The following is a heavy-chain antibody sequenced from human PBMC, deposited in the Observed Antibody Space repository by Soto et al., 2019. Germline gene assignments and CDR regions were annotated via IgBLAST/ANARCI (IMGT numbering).Heavy chain of an antibody. D-gene: IGHD6-13*01. CDR2: ISGSGGST. V-gene: IGHV3-23*01. Sequence: LRLSCAASGFTFSSYAMSWVLQAPGKGLEWVSAISGSGGSTYYADSVKGRFTISRDNSKTTLYLQMNSLRAEDTAVYYCAKRGSSWSPFDYWGQGTLVTVSS. CDR1: GFTFSSYA. CDR3: AKRGSSWSPFDY. J-gene: IGHJ4*02.